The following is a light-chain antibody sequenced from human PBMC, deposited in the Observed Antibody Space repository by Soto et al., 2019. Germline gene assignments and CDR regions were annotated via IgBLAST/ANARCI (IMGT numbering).Light chain of an antibody. Sequence: AIQMTQSPSSLSASVGDRVTITFRASQGIRSELGWYQQKPGKAPNLLIYTASTLQSGVPSRFSGSGSGTDFTLTISSLQPEDFATYYCIQDYNSPHTFGGGTKVDIK. CDR3: IQDYNSPHT. V-gene: IGKV1-6*01. CDR1: QGIRSE. J-gene: IGKJ4*01. CDR2: TAS.